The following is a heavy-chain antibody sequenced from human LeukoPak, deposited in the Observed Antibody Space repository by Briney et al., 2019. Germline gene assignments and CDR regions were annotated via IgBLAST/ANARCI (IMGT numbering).Heavy chain of an antibody. V-gene: IGHV1-2*02. J-gene: IGHJ4*02. Sequence: ASVNVSSKASGYTFTGYYMHWVRQAPGQGLEWMGWINPNSGGTNYAQKFQGTVTMTRETSISTANMELSRLRSDDTAVYYCARDGDSSGYYNLNWGQGTLVTVSS. CDR2: INPNSGGT. D-gene: IGHD3-22*01. CDR3: ARDGDSSGYYNLN. CDR1: GYTFTGYY.